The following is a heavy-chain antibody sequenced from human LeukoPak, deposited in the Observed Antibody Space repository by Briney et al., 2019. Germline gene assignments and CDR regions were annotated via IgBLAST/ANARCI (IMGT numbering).Heavy chain of an antibody. CDR3: ARAGIVGAHYFDY. CDR1: GGSISSYY. V-gene: IGHV4-59*01. Sequence: PSETLSLTCTVSGGSISSYYWSWIRQPPGKGLDWIGYIYSSGSTNYNPSLKSRVTISVDTSRNQFSLKLSSATAADTAVYFCARAGIVGAHYFDYWGQGTLVTVSS. D-gene: IGHD1-26*01. CDR2: IYSSGST. J-gene: IGHJ4*02.